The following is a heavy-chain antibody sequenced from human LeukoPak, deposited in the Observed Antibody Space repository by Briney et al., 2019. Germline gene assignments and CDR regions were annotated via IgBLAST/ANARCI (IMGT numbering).Heavy chain of an antibody. J-gene: IGHJ4*02. CDR1: GFPFSSYA. CDR2: ITNSGNNT. D-gene: IGHD6-25*01. V-gene: IGHV3-23*01. Sequence: GGSLRLSCAASGFPFSSYAMSWVRQAPGKGLEWVSSITNSGNNTYYADSVKGRFTISRDNSKNALFLQMISLRAEDTAVYYCAKARSGVASAATNYWGQGTLVAVSS. CDR3: AKARSGVASAATNY.